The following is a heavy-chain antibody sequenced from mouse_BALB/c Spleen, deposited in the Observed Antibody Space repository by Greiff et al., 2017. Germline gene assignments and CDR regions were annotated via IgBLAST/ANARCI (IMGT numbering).Heavy chain of an antibody. CDR1: GFTFSDYY. J-gene: IGHJ4*01. Sequence: EVQLVESGGGLVKPGGSLKLSCAASGFTFSDYYMYWVRQTPEKRLEWVATISDGGSYTYYPDSVKGRFTISRDNAKNNLYLQMSSLKSGDTAMYYCAREGGYGNYDEAMDYWGQGTSVTVSS. D-gene: IGHD2-10*02. CDR3: AREGGYGNYDEAMDY. CDR2: ISDGGSYT. V-gene: IGHV5-4*02.